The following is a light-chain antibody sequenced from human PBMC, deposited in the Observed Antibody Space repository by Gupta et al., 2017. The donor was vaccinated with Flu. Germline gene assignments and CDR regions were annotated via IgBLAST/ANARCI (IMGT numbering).Light chain of an antibody. V-gene: IGKV1-39*01. CDR1: QSISNY. CDR3: QQSYSTRYT. Sequence: DIQMTQSASSLSASVGDRVTITCRASQSISNYLNWYQQKPGKAPKLLIYAASSLQSGVPSRFSGSGSGTDFTLTISSLQPEDFATYYGQQSYSTRYTFGQGTKLEIK. J-gene: IGKJ2*01. CDR2: AAS.